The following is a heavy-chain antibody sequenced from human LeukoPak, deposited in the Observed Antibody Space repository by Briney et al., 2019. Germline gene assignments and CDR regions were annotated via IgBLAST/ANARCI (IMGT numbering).Heavy chain of an antibody. J-gene: IGHJ5*02. V-gene: IGHV4-30-4*01. Sequence: SETPSLTCTVSGGSISSGDYYWSWIRQPPGKGLEWIAYMYYSGSTYYNPSLKSRVTMSADTSKNQLSLKLSSVTAADTAVYYCARPYYYDSRIDPWGQGILVTVSS. D-gene: IGHD3-22*01. CDR2: MYYSGST. CDR1: GGSISSGDYY. CDR3: ARPYYYDSRIDP.